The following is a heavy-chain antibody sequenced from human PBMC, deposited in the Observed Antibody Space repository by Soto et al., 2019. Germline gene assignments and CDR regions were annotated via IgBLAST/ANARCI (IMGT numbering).Heavy chain of an antibody. J-gene: IGHJ4*02. CDR1: GYSFTSYW. Sequence: GESLKISCKGSGYSFTSYWISWVRQMPGKGLEWIGRIDPSDSYTNYSPSFQGHVTISADKSISTAYLQMSALRAEDSAIYFCVRGSKDSYPGSRIFDFWGRGTLVTVSS. V-gene: IGHV5-10-1*01. CDR3: VRGSKDSYPGSRIFDF. D-gene: IGHD3-10*01. CDR2: IDPSDSYT.